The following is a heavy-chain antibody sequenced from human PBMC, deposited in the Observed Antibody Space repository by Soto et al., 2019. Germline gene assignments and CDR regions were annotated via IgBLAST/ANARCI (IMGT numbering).Heavy chain of an antibody. Sequence: GGSLRLSCAASGFTFSSYAMSWVRQAPGKGLEWVSGISGSGVSTHYADSVKGRFTISRDNSKNTLYLQMNSLRAEDTAVYYCAKEVGYSSGYDYFDYWGQGTLVTVSS. V-gene: IGHV3-23*01. CDR2: ISGSGVST. D-gene: IGHD6-19*01. J-gene: IGHJ4*02. CDR3: AKEVGYSSGYDYFDY. CDR1: GFTFSSYA.